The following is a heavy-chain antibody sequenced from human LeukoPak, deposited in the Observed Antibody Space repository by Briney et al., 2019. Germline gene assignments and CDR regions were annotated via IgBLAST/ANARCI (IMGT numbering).Heavy chain of an antibody. D-gene: IGHD5-18*01. CDR1: GFTFSSSW. J-gene: IGHJ4*02. CDR3: ARDLKMTWIQLCFDY. CDR2: INSDGSPT. V-gene: IGHV3-74*01. Sequence: GGSLRLSCAASGFTFSSSWMHWVRQAPGKGLEWVSRINSDGSPTNYADSVKGRFTISTDNAKNTLYLQMNSLIAEDTAVYYCARDLKMTWIQLCFDYWGQGTLVTVSS.